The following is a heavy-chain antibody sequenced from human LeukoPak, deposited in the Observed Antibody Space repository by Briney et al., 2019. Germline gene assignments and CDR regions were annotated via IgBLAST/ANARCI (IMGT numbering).Heavy chain of an antibody. Sequence: SVKVSCKASGGTFSSYAISWVRQAPGQGLEWMGGIIPIFGTANYAQKFQGRVTITADESTSTAYMELSSLRSEVTAVYYCARLRERWLQSFAFDIWGQGTMVTVSS. CDR3: ARLRERWLQSFAFDI. D-gene: IGHD5-24*01. CDR1: GGTFSSYA. CDR2: IIPIFGTA. J-gene: IGHJ3*02. V-gene: IGHV1-69*13.